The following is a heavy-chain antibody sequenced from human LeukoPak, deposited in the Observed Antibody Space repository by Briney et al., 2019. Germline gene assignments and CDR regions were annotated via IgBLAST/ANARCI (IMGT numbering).Heavy chain of an antibody. V-gene: IGHV3-21*01. CDR2: ISSSSSYI. J-gene: IGHJ4*02. CDR3: ARSYSETYAILDY. D-gene: IGHD1-26*01. CDR1: GFTFSSYS. Sequence: GGSLRLSCAASGFTFSSYSMNWVRQAPGKGLEWVSSISSSSSYIYYADSVKGRFTISRDNAKNSLYLQVNSLRAEDTSVYYCARSYSETYAILDYWGQGTLVTVSS.